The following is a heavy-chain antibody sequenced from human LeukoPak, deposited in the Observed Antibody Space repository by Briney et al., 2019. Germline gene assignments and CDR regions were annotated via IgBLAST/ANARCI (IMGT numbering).Heavy chain of an antibody. CDR1: GGSISSYY. CDR3: AREGTSSSWYGVDY. D-gene: IGHD6-13*01. CDR2: IYTSGST. J-gene: IGHJ4*02. V-gene: IGHV4-4*07. Sequence: SETLSLTCTVSGGSISSYYWSWIRQPAGKGLEWIGRIYTSGSTNYNPSLKSRVTMSVDTSKNQFSLKLSPVTAADTAVYYCAREGTSSSWYGVDYWGQGTLVTVSS.